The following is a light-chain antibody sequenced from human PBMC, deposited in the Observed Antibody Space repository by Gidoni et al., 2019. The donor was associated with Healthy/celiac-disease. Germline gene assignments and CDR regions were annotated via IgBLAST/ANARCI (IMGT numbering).Light chain of an antibody. J-gene: IGKJ4*01. CDR3: QQYGSSSLT. V-gene: IGKV3-20*01. CDR1: QSVSSSY. Sequence: IVLTPSPGTLSLSPGERATLSCRASQSVSSSYLAWYQQKPGQAPRLLIYGASSRATGIPDRFSGSGSGTDFTLTISRLEPEDFAVYYCQQYGSSSLTFXGXTKVEIK. CDR2: GAS.